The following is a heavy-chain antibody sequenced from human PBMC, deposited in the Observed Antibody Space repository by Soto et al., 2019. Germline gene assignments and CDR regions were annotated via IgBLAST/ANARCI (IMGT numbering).Heavy chain of an antibody. D-gene: IGHD3-3*01. CDR3: ARVNYDFWSGYYYYGMDV. CDR2: IDPSDSYT. J-gene: IGHJ6*02. Sequence: GGCLKISCKGPGYIFTSYWISWVRQMPGKGLEWMGRIDPSDSYTNYSPSFQGHVTISADKSISTAYLQWSSLKASDTAMYYCARVNYDFWSGYYYYGMDVWGQGTTVTVSS. CDR1: GYIFTSYW. V-gene: IGHV5-10-1*01.